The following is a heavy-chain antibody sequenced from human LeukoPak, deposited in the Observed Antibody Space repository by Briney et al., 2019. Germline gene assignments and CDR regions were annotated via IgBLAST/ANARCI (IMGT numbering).Heavy chain of an antibody. CDR3: AKSVSVSSGWDDAFDI. D-gene: IGHD6-19*01. J-gene: IGHJ3*02. CDR1: GFTFSSYA. CDR2: ISGSGGST. Sequence: GGSLRLSCAASGFTFSSYAMSWVRQAPGKGLEWVSAISGSGGSTYYADPVKGRFTISRDNSKNTLYLQMNSLRAEDTAVYYCAKSVSVSSGWDDAFDIWGQGTMVTVSS. V-gene: IGHV3-23*01.